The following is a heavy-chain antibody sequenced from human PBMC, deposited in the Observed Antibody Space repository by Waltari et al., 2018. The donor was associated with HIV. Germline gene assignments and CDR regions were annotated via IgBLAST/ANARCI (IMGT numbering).Heavy chain of an antibody. D-gene: IGHD2-2*01. Sequence: QVQLVESGGGVVQPGRSLRLSCAASRMTFSRYDMHWVRQAPGKGLEWVADIWHDGSNQYYVDSVKGRFTISRDNSRNTLYLQMNSLRVEDTAVYYCARSTYQQLRNGFDIWGQGTMVAVSS. CDR2: IWHDGSNQ. V-gene: IGHV3-33*01. CDR3: ARSTYQQLRNGFDI. CDR1: RMTFSRYD. J-gene: IGHJ3*02.